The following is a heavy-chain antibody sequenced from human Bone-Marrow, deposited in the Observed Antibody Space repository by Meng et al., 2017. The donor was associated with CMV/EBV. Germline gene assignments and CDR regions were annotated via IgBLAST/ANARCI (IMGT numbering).Heavy chain of an antibody. V-gene: IGHV1-8*01. CDR3: ARVARRFTIFYPY. Sequence: ASVKVSCKASGYTFTSYDINWVRQATGQGLEWMGWMNPNSGNTGYTQKFQGRVTMTRNTSISTAYMEMSSLGSEDTAVYYCARVARRFTIFYPYWGQGTLVTVSS. D-gene: IGHD3-9*01. J-gene: IGHJ4*02. CDR1: GYTFTSYD. CDR2: MNPNSGNT.